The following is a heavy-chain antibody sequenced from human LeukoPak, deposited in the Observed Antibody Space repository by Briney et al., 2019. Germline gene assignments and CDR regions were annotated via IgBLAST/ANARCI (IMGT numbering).Heavy chain of an antibody. CDR3: ARDRADNFDSSGYYPDGLDI. Sequence: GASVRVSCKPSGYTFSAFYIHWVRQAPGQGLEWMGWITPYNGGTNYAQRFQDRVTITWDTSIGTANMELSGLKSDDTAVYYCARDRADNFDSSGYYPDGLDIWGQGTMVTVS. CDR2: ITPYNGGT. V-gene: IGHV1-2*02. J-gene: IGHJ3*02. D-gene: IGHD3-22*01. CDR1: GYTFSAFY.